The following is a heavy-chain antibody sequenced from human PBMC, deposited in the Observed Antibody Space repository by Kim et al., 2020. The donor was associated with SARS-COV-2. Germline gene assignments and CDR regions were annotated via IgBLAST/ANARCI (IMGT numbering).Heavy chain of an antibody. D-gene: IGHD6-13*01. Sequence: GGSLRLSCAASGFTFDDYAMHWVRQAPGKGLEWVSGISWNSGSIGYADSVKGRFTISRDNAKNSLYLQMSSLRAEDTALYYCAKELSIAAAKGPKYFQHWGQGTLVNVSS. CDR3: AKELSIAAAKGPKYFQH. CDR1: GFTFDDYA. CDR2: ISWNSGSI. J-gene: IGHJ1*01. V-gene: IGHV3-9*01.